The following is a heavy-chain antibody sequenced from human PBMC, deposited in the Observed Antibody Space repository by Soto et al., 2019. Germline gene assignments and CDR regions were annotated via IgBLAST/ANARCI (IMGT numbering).Heavy chain of an antibody. CDR3: DRARGARYFDY. Sequence: QVQLQESGPGLVKPSQTLSLTCTVSVGSISSGDYYWSWISQPPGKGLEWIGYIYYSGSTYYNPSLKSRVTISVATSKNQFSLKLSSVTAADTAVYYCDRARGARYFDYWGQGTLVTVSS. CDR2: IYYSGST. J-gene: IGHJ4*02. CDR1: VGSISSGDYY. D-gene: IGHD2-15*01. V-gene: IGHV4-30-4*01.